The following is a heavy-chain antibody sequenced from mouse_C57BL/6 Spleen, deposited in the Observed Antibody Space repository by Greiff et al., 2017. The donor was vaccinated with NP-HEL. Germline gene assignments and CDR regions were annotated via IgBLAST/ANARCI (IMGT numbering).Heavy chain of an antibody. CDR2: IDPSDSYT. Sequence: QVQLQQPGAELVMPGASVKLSCKASGYTFTSYWMHWVKQRPGQGLEWIGEIDPSDSYTNYNQKFKGKSTLTVDKSSSTAYMKLSSLTSEDSAVYYCATAQARGWFAYWGQGTLVTVSA. J-gene: IGHJ3*01. CDR1: GYTFTSYW. D-gene: IGHD3-2*02. CDR3: ATAQARGWFAY. V-gene: IGHV1-69*01.